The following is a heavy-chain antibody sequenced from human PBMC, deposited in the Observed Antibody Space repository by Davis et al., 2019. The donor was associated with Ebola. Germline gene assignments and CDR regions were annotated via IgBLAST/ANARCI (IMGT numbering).Heavy chain of an antibody. CDR1: GYIFTSYA. J-gene: IGHJ5*02. Sequence: AASVQVSCKASGYIFTSYAMHWVRQAPGQRLEWMGWINAGNGNTKYSQKFQGRVAITRDTSPSTAYMELSSLTSEDTAVYYCAMTGYGDYGGFDPWGQGTLVTVSS. V-gene: IGHV1-3*01. CDR3: AMTGYGDYGGFDP. CDR2: INAGNGNT. D-gene: IGHD4-17*01.